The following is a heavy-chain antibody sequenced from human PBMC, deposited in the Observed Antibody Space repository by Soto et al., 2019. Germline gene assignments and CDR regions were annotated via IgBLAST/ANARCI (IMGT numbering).Heavy chain of an antibody. CDR1: GFTFSDYY. D-gene: IGHD3-10*01. CDR2: ISSSGSTI. Sequence: QVQLVESGGGLVKPGGSLRLSCAASGFTFSDYYMSWIRQAPGKGLEWVPYISSSGSTIYYADSVKGRFTISRDNAQYSLSMQMNSLRAEDTAVYYCARTMVRGVMTLQPYDYMDVWGKGTTVTVSS. V-gene: IGHV3-11*01. J-gene: IGHJ6*03. CDR3: ARTMVRGVMTLQPYDYMDV.